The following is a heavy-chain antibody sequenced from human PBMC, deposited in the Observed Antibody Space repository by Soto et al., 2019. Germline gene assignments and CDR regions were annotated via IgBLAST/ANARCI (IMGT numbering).Heavy chain of an antibody. CDR3: ARGYSLTHDAFDI. V-gene: IGHV3-66*01. CDR1: GFTVSSNY. D-gene: IGHD6-13*01. Sequence: EVQLVESGGGLVQPGGSLRLSCAASGFTVSSNYMSWVRQAPGKGLEWVSVIYSGGSTYYADSVKGRFTISRDNSKNTLYLQKNSLRAEDTAVYYCARGYSLTHDAFDIWGQGTMVTVSS. J-gene: IGHJ3*02. CDR2: IYSGGST.